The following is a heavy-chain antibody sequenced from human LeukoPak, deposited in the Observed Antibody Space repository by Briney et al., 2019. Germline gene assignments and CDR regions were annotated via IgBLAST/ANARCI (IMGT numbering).Heavy chain of an antibody. CDR1: GFTFSDYY. D-gene: IGHD2-2*01. CDR2: ISSSGSTI. CDR3: ARSGYCSSTSCPEGAYYYMDV. Sequence: GGSLRLSCAASGFTFSDYYMSWIRQAPGKGLEWVSYISSSGSTIYYADSVKGRFTISRDNAKNSLYLQMNSLRAEGTAVYYCARSGYCSSTSCPEGAYYYMDVWGKGTTVTVSS. J-gene: IGHJ6*03. V-gene: IGHV3-11*01.